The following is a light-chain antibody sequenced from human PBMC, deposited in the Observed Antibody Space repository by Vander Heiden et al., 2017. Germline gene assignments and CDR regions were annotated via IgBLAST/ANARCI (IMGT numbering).Light chain of an antibody. Sequence: SYELTQPPSVSVSPGQTARITCSGDALPKQYAYWYQQKPGQAPVLVIYKDSERPSGIPERFSGSSSGTTVTLTISGVQAEDEADYYCQSADSSGTYSHVVCGGGTKLTVL. CDR3: QSADSSGTYSHVV. CDR1: ALPKQY. CDR2: KDS. V-gene: IGLV3-25*03. J-gene: IGLJ2*01.